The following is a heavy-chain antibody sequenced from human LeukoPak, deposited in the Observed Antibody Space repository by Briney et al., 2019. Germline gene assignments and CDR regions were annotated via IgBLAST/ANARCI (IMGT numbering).Heavy chain of an antibody. CDR2: ISVYNGNT. CDR1: VYTITSYG. V-gene: IGHV1-18*01. D-gene: IGHD6-13*01. CDR3: ARDDPYTAAAGADY. J-gene: IGHJ4*02. Sequence: ASVKVSCKVSVYTITSYGISWVRQAPGQGLEWMGWISVYNGNTNYAQKVQDRVTMTTDPSTTTAYMGLRSLRSDDTAVYYCARDDPYTAAAGADYWGQGTLVTVSS.